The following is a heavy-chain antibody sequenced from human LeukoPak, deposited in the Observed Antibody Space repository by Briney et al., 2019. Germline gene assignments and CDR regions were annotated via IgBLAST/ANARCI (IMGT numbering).Heavy chain of an antibody. Sequence: PSGTLSLTCGVSGGSITSTNWWSWVRQTPGQGLEWIGEISLNGVTNYNPSLNSRVTMLLDTSRNHLSLNLTSVTVADTAVYYCSRENGAFSPFGYWGQGTLVTVPS. J-gene: IGHJ4*02. CDR3: SRENGAFSPFGY. CDR2: ISLNGVT. V-gene: IGHV4-4*02. CDR1: GGSITSTNW. D-gene: IGHD2-8*01.